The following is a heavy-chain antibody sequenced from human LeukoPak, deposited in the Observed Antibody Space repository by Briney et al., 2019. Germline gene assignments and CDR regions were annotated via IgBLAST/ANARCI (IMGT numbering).Heavy chain of an antibody. J-gene: IGHJ6*02. D-gene: IGHD2-2*01. V-gene: IGHV1-3*01. CDR3: ARDCSSTSCYGGTGMDV. Sequence: GASVKVSCKASGYTFTSYAMHWVRQAPGQRLEWMGWINAGNGNTKYSQKFQGRVTITRDTSASTAYMELSGLRSEDTAVYYCARDCSSTSCYGGTGMDVWGQGTTVTVSS. CDR2: INAGNGNT. CDR1: GYTFTSYA.